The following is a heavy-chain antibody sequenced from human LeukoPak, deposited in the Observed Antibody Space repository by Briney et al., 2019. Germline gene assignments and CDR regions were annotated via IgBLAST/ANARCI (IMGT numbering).Heavy chain of an antibody. CDR2: VYPGDCGT. D-gene: IGHD3-16*01. CDR1: GYLLHSYC. Sequence: SPNPSFQCPGYLLHSYCIGWVRETPGKGLGWMGIVYPGDCGTRYSPSFQSQVTISADKTISTAYLQWSSLKASDTAMYYCARPPAPITFTAFDIWGQGTMVTVSS. V-gene: IGHV5-51*01. CDR3: ARPPAPITFTAFDI. J-gene: IGHJ3*02.